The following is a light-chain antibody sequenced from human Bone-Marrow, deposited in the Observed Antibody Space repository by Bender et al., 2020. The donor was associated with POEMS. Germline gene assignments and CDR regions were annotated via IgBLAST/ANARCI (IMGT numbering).Light chain of an antibody. CDR2: DVG. Sequence: QSALTQPASVSGSPGQSITISCTGTNSDVGGYNHVSWHQQHPGKAPKLMIYDVGSPPSGVSSRFSGSKSGNTASLTISGLQAEDEAAYYCCSIVGSSPFVFGGGTTLTVL. J-gene: IGLJ3*02. CDR3: CSIVGSSPFV. V-gene: IGLV2-23*02. CDR1: NSDVGGYNH.